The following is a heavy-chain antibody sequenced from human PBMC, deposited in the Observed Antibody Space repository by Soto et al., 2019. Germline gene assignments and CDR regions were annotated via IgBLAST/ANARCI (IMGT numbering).Heavy chain of an antibody. J-gene: IGHJ4*02. CDR3: ARYTLYYYDSSGYYDY. CDR2: INHSGST. CDR1: GGSFSGYY. D-gene: IGHD3-22*01. V-gene: IGHV4-34*01. Sequence: SETLSLTCAVYGGSFSGYYWTWIRQPPGTGLEWIGEINHSGSTNYNPSLKSRVTISVDTSKNQFSLKLTSVTAADTAVYYCARYTLYYYDSSGYYDYWCQGTLVTVS.